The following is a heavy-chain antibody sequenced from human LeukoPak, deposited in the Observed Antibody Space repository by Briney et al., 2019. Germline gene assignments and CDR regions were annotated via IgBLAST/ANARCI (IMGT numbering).Heavy chain of an antibody. J-gene: IGHJ4*02. Sequence: GGSLRLSCAASGFTFSSYWMSWVRQAPGKGLEWVANIKQDGSEKYYVDSVKGRFTISRDNAKNSLYLQMNSLRAEDTAVYYCARDHLPIFSGYDSSGYVDYWGQGTLVTVSS. D-gene: IGHD3-22*01. CDR2: IKQDGSEK. CDR1: GFTFSSYW. CDR3: ARDHLPIFSGYDSSGYVDY. V-gene: IGHV3-7*01.